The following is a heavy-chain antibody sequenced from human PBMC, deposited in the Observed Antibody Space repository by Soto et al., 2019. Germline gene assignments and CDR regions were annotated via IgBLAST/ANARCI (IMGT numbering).Heavy chain of an antibody. CDR1: GGSFSCYY. J-gene: IGHJ4*02. D-gene: IGHD3-22*01. V-gene: IGHV4-34*01. Sequence: SETLSLTCAVYGGSFSCYYWSWIRQPPGKGLEWIGEINHSGSTNYNPSLKSRVTISVDTSKNQFSLKLSSVTAADTAVYYCARRXVVPYYYDSSGYYYFDYWGQGTLVTVSS. CDR3: ARRXVVPYYYDSSGYYYFDY. CDR2: INHSGST.